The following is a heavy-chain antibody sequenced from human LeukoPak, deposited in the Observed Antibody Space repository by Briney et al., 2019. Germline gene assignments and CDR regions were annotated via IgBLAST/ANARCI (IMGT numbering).Heavy chain of an antibody. CDR2: IYNSGST. Sequence: SQTLSLTCTVSGGSISSYYWSRIRQPPGKGLEWIGYIYNSGSTNYNPSLKSRVTMSVDTSKNQFSLKLSSVTAADTAVYYCASYDRYCSSTSCYDTFDIWGQGTMVTVSS. D-gene: IGHD2-2*01. V-gene: IGHV4-59*12. CDR1: GGSISSYY. J-gene: IGHJ3*02. CDR3: ASYDRYCSSTSCYDTFDI.